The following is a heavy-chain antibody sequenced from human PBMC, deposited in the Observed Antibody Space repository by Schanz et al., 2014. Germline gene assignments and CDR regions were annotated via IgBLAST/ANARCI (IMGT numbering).Heavy chain of an antibody. CDR3: ARGTPFLCDY. CDR2: ISRDGTTS. CDR1: GFIFNDYY. Sequence: VKLVESGGGLVKPGGSLRLSCAASGFIFNDYYMNWIRQAPGKGLEWLSYISRDGTTSYYADSVKGRFTISRDNAKNSLYLEMTSLRGEDTAVYYCARGTPFLCDYWGQGTLVTVSS. D-gene: IGHD3-16*01. J-gene: IGHJ4*02. V-gene: IGHV3-11*01.